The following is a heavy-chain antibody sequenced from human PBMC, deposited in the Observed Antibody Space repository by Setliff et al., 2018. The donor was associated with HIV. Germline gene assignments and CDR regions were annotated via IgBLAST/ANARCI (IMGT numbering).Heavy chain of an antibody. Sequence: SETLSLTCAVSGYSISSGYYWGWIRQPPGKGLEWIGSIYHTGSTSYNPSLKSRVTISIDTSKNQVSLRLSSVTAADTGVYYCARHRDPPGSSWIFYYYYMDLWGAGTTVTVSS. CDR2: IYHTGST. CDR1: GYSISSGYY. D-gene: IGHD6-13*01. J-gene: IGHJ6*03. V-gene: IGHV4-38-2*01. CDR3: ARHRDPPGSSWIFYYYYMDL.